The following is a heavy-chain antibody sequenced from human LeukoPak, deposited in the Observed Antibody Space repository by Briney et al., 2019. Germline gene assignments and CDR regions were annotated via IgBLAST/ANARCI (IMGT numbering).Heavy chain of an antibody. D-gene: IGHD6-19*01. V-gene: IGHV3-30*18. CDR2: ISYDGSNK. Sequence: GGSLRLSCAASGFTFSSYGMHWVRQAPGKGLEWVAVISYDGSNKYYADSVKGRFTISRDNSKNTLYLQMNSLRAEDTAVYYCAEDGYSSGWFYADISAFDIWGQGTMVTVSS. CDR1: GFTFSSYG. CDR3: AEDGYSSGWFYADISAFDI. J-gene: IGHJ3*02.